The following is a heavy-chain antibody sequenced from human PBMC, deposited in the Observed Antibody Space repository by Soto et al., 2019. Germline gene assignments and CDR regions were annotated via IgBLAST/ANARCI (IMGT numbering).Heavy chain of an antibody. CDR3: TTGPITYYDILTGYWGYRQWYG. J-gene: IGHJ4*02. CDR2: IKSKTDGGTT. Sequence: GGSLRLSCAASGFTFSNAWMSWVRQAPGKGLEWVGRIKSKTDGGTTDYAAPVKGRFTISRDDSKNTLYLQMNSLKTEDTAVYYCTTGPITYYDILTGYWGYRQWYGWGQGTLVTVSS. CDR1: GFTFSNAW. D-gene: IGHD3-9*01. V-gene: IGHV3-15*01.